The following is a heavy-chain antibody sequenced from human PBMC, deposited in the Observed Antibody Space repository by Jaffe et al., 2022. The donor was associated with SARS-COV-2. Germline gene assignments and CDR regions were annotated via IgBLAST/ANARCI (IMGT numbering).Heavy chain of an antibody. Sequence: EVQLVESGGGLVQPGGSLRLSCAASGFTSSSYSMNWVRQAPGKGLEWVSHITSSGSSFTGSSFTSYADSVKGRFTVSRDNARNSLYLQMSSLRDEDTAVYYCARGRTSTSTCMDVWGQGTTVTVSS. V-gene: IGHV3-48*02. J-gene: IGHJ6*02. CDR1: GFTSSSYS. CDR3: ARGRTSTSTCMDV. CDR2: ITSSGSSFTGSSFT.